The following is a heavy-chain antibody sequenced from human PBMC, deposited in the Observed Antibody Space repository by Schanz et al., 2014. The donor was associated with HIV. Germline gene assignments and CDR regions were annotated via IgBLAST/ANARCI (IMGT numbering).Heavy chain of an antibody. D-gene: IGHD3-3*02. Sequence: QVQLEQSGAEVKKPGSSVKVSCTASGGTFSSYAISWVRQAPGQGLEWMGGMIPSFRLRTYAQKFQGRVTIAADESASTAYMELNSLRSDDTAVYYCAKSPIFGDVIFYGMDVWGQGTTVTVSS. J-gene: IGHJ6*02. CDR1: GGTFSSYA. V-gene: IGHV1-69*01. CDR3: AKSPIFGDVIFYGMDV. CDR2: MIPSFRLR.